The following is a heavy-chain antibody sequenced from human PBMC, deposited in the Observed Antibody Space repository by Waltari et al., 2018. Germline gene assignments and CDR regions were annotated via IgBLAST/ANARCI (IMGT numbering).Heavy chain of an antibody. CDR3: ARELVGAPGYAFDI. Sequence: EVQLLESGGGLVQPGGSLRLSCAASGFTFSSYAMSWVRQAPGKGLEWVSAISGRGGSTYYADSVKGRFTISRDNAKSSLYLQMNSLRAEDTAVYYCARELVGAPGYAFDIWGQGTMVTVSS. D-gene: IGHD4-17*01. CDR1: GFTFSSYA. CDR2: ISGRGGST. V-gene: IGHV3-23*01. J-gene: IGHJ3*02.